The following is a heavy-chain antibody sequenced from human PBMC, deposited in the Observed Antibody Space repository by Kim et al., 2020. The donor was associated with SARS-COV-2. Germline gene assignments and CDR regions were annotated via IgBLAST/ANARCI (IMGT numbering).Heavy chain of an antibody. D-gene: IGHD2-15*01. J-gene: IGHJ5*02. V-gene: IGHV3-53*01. Sequence: GGSLRLSCAASGFTASNNYMSWVRQAPGKGLEWISVIYSGGSTYYADSVQGRFTISRDNSKNTLYLQMSSLRVDDTAGYYFARPPPGSPWGQGTRVTVPS. CDR2: IYSGGST. CDR1: GFTASNNY. CDR3: ARPPPGSP.